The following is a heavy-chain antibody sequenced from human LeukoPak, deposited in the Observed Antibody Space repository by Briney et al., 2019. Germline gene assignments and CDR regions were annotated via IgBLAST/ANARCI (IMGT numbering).Heavy chain of an antibody. D-gene: IGHD5-24*01. Sequence: SQTLSLTCAISGGSVSSDSAAWNWIRQSPSRGLEWLGRTNYRSKWFNDYAVSVKRRITINPDTSQNQFSLQLNSVTPEDTAVYYCARGRWRAFDIWGQGTMVTVSS. CDR2: TNYRSKWFN. CDR3: ARGRWRAFDI. CDR1: GGSVSSDSAA. V-gene: IGHV6-1*01. J-gene: IGHJ3*02.